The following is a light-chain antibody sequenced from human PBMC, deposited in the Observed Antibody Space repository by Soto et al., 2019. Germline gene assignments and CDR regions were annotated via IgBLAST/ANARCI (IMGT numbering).Light chain of an antibody. CDR1: QSVSSSY. Sequence: ESVLTQSPATLSLSPGERATLSCGASQSVSSSYLAWYKPKPGLAPRLLIYDASTRATGIPDRFSGRGSGTDFPRTISRLEPEYFAVYYCQHYGSSPPITFGQGTRLEIK. CDR2: DAS. V-gene: IGKV3D-20*01. J-gene: IGKJ5*01. CDR3: QHYGSSPPIT.